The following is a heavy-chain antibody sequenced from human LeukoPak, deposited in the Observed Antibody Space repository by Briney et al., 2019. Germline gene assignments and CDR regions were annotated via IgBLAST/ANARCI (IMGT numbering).Heavy chain of an antibody. Sequence: SETLSLTCTVSGGSIRSGSHYWAWIRRPPGKGLEWIGSTYYSGSTYYNPSLENRVTISIDTSKNHFSLKLSSLSAADTSVYYCAKRDDSGGNLVDLWGQGTLVTVS. CDR3: AKRDDSGGNLVDL. CDR1: GGSIRSGSHY. D-gene: IGHD3-22*01. J-gene: IGHJ4*02. V-gene: IGHV4-39*02. CDR2: TYYSGST.